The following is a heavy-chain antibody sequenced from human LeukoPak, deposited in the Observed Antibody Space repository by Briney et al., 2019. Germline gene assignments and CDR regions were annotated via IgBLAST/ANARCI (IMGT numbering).Heavy chain of an antibody. J-gene: IGHJ4*02. CDR2: IYSGGST. Sequence: PGGSLRLSCAASEFSVGSNYMTWVRQAPGKGLEWVSLIYSGGSTYYADSVKGRFTTSRDNSKNTLYLQMNSLRAEDTAVYYCAKDPGYGDNPLHFDYWGQGTLVTVSS. D-gene: IGHD4-23*01. CDR1: EFSVGSNY. V-gene: IGHV3-66*01. CDR3: AKDPGYGDNPLHFDY.